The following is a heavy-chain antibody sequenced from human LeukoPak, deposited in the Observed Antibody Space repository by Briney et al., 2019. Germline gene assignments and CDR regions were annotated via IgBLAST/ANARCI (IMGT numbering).Heavy chain of an antibody. CDR3: ARERAMPIGWGFYFDY. J-gene: IGHJ4*02. Sequence: GGSLRLSCAASGFTFSSYTMNWVRQPPGKGLEWVSNIGTSSTTIYYADSVKGRFTISRDNAKNSLYLQMNSLRAEDTAVYYCARERAMPIGWGFYFDYWGQGTLVTVSS. CDR1: GFTFSSYT. D-gene: IGHD2-2*01. V-gene: IGHV3-48*01. CDR2: IGTSSTTI.